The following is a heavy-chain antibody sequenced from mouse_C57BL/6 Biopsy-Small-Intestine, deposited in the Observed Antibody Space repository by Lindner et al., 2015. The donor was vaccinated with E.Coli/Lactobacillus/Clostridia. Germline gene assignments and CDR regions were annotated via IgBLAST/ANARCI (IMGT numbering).Heavy chain of an antibody. CDR3: ARAAQAKDY. J-gene: IGHJ2*01. CDR2: IYPGDGDT. D-gene: IGHD3-2*02. CDR1: GYAFSYYW. Sequence: VQLQESGAELVKPGASVRISCKASGYAFSYYWMNWVRQRPGKGLEWIGQIYPGDGDTNYTGKFKGKATLTADKSSSTAYMQLSSLTSEDSAVYFCARAAQAKDYWGQGTTLTVSS. V-gene: IGHV1-80*01.